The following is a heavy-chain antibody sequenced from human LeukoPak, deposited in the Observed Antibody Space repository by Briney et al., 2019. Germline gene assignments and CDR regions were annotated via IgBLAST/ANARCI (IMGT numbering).Heavy chain of an antibody. V-gene: IGHV4-59*01. CDR1: GGSINSYY. Sequence: PSETLSLTCTVSGGSINSYYWSWIRQPPGKGLEWIGYIYYSGNTNYNPSLKSRASISIDTSKNQLSLQLNSVTAADTAVYYCARDRDSSGLRDFDLWGRGTLVTVSA. CDR3: ARDRDSSGLRDFDL. J-gene: IGHJ2*01. CDR2: IYYSGNT. D-gene: IGHD3-22*01.